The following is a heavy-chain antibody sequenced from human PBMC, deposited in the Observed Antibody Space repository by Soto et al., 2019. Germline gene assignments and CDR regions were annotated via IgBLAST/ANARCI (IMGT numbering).Heavy chain of an antibody. CDR3: ARGGTAAAGTRAYDI. Sequence: QAPLVQSGAEVKKPGASVKVSCKASGYTFSEYGVSWVRQAPGQGLQWMGWISAHNGDTNYAQKIQGRVTMTIDTSTSTAYMELRSLRSDDTAVYYCARGGTAAAGTRAYDIWGQGTMVTVSS. CDR2: ISAHNGDT. V-gene: IGHV1-18*01. CDR1: GYTFSEYG. D-gene: IGHD6-13*01. J-gene: IGHJ3*02.